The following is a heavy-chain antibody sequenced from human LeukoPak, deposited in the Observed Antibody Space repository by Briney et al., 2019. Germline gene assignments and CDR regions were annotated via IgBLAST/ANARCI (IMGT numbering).Heavy chain of an antibody. D-gene: IGHD3-10*01. Sequence: KPSETLSLTCTVSGGSISTYYWSWIRQPPGKGLEWIGFIYYSGSTNYNPSLKSRVTISVDTSKNQFSLKLSSVTAADTAVYYCASERGRFGVDYWGQGTLVTVSS. CDR1: GGSISTYY. CDR3: ASERGRFGVDY. V-gene: IGHV4-59*01. J-gene: IGHJ4*02. CDR2: IYYSGST.